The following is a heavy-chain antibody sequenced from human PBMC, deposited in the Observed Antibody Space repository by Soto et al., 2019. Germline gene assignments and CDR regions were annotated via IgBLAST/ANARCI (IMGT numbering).Heavy chain of an antibody. J-gene: IGHJ3*02. D-gene: IGHD2-2*01. V-gene: IGHV4-31*03. CDR2: IYYSGST. CDR1: GGSISSGGYY. CDR3: ARDSSTSWDDAFDI. Sequence: SETLSLTCTVSGGSISSGGYYWSWIRQHPGKGLEWIGYIYYSGSTYYNPSLKSRVTISVDTSKNQFSLKLSSVTAADTAVYYCARDSSTSWDDAFDIRGQRTMVPVS.